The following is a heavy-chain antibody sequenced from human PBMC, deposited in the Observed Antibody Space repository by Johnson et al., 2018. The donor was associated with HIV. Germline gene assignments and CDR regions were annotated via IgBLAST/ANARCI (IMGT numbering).Heavy chain of an antibody. D-gene: IGHD4-23*01. CDR2: ISHDGNNK. CDR1: GFTFSSYA. J-gene: IGHJ3*02. Sequence: QVKLVESGGGVVQPGRSLRLSCIVSGFTFSSYAMHWVRQAPGKGLEWVALISHDGNNKYYADSVKGRFTISRDNSKNTLYLQMNSLRAEDTAVYYCARTRVGAFDIWGQGTMVTVSS. V-gene: IGHV3-30*14. CDR3: ARTRVGAFDI.